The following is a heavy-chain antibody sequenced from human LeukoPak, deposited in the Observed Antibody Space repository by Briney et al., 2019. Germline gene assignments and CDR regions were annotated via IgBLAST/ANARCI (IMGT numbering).Heavy chain of an antibody. D-gene: IGHD3-22*01. CDR3: ARESSLHYYDNSGYYPYYFDY. CDR2: FYLSAST. J-gene: IGHJ4*02. CDR1: GGSISSYY. V-gene: IGHV4-4*07. Sequence: SEPLSFTCTVSGGSISSYYWTWIRQPAGKGLERVGHFYLSASTNYNPSLKSLVTMSVDTSNNQFSLKLSSVTAADTAVYYCARESSLHYYDNSGYYPYYFDYWGQGTLVTVSS.